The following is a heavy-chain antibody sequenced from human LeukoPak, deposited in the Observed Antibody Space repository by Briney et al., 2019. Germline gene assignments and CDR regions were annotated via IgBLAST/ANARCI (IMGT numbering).Heavy chain of an antibody. D-gene: IGHD1-26*01. Sequence: GASVKVSCKASGGTFSSYAISWVRQAPGQGLEWMGGIIPIFGTANYAQKFQGRVTITADESTSTVYMELSSLRSEDTAVYYCARGRKVGATTGIAFDIWGQGTMVTVSS. J-gene: IGHJ3*02. CDR2: IIPIFGTA. CDR1: GGTFSSYA. V-gene: IGHV1-69*13. CDR3: ARGRKVGATTGIAFDI.